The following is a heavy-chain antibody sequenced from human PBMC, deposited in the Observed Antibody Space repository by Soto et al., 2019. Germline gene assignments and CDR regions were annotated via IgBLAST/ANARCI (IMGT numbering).Heavy chain of an antibody. Sequence: ASVKVSCKASGFSFTGYYIHWLRQAPGQGLEWMGWINAHSGGTEYAQKFQGRATLTRDTSIATAYLTLTSLTSDDTALYYCAKDLTRQLAYWLDPWGQGTQVTVSS. CDR1: GFSFTGYY. V-gene: IGHV1-2*02. CDR3: AKDLTRQLAYWLDP. D-gene: IGHD6-6*01. CDR2: INAHSGGT. J-gene: IGHJ5*02.